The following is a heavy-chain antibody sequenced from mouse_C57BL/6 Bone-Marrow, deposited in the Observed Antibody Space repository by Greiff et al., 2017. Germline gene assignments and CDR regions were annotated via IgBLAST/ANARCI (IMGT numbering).Heavy chain of an antibody. Sequence: QVQLKQPGAELVRPGASVTMSCKASGYTFTSYWITWVKQRPGQGLEWIGDIYPGSGSTTYNEKFKSKATLTVDTSSSTAYMQLSSLTSEDSAVYYCARNPHDGCEFAYWGQGTLVTVSA. CDR1: GYTFTSYW. CDR2: IYPGSGST. V-gene: IGHV1-55*01. D-gene: IGHD2-2*01. CDR3: ARNPHDGCEFAY. J-gene: IGHJ3*01.